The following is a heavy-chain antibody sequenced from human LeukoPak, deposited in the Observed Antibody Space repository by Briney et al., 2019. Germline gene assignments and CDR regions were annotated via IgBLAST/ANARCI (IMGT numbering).Heavy chain of an antibody. D-gene: IGHD6-19*01. CDR3: ARDLSSGGPGYGMDV. CDR1: GFTVSSNY. Sequence: GGSLRLSCAASGFTVSSNYMSWVRQAPGKGLEWVSVIYSGGSTYYADSVKGRFTISRDNSKNTLYLQMNSLRAEDTAVYYCARDLSSGGPGYGMDVWGQGTTVTVSS. V-gene: IGHV3-53*01. CDR2: IYSGGST. J-gene: IGHJ6*02.